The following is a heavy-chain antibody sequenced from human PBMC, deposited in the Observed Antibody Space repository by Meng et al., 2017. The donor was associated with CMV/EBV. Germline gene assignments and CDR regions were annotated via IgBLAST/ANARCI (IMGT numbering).Heavy chain of an antibody. J-gene: IGHJ3*02. D-gene: IGHD6-13*01. V-gene: IGHV3-21*01. CDR3: ARDLQLFRSSWHPVDI. Sequence: GGSLRLSCVASGFTFSSYSMNWVRQAPGKGLEWVSSISSSSSYIYYADSVKGRFTISRDNAKNSLYLQMNSLRAEDTAVYYCARDLQLFRSSWHPVDIWGQGTMVTVSS. CDR2: ISSSSSYI. CDR1: GFTFSSYS.